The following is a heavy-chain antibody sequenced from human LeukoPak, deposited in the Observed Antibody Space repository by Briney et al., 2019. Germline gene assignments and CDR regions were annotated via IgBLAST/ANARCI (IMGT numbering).Heavy chain of an antibody. Sequence: LPGGSLSLFCGACVLAFSICSMIWLRQAPGKGLEWVSTHSGSGGNTYYADSVNGRFTISRDNSKNTLYLQMNSLRAEDTAVYYCAKGPRGYDSYYFDYWGQGTLVTVSS. CDR3: AKGPRGYDSYYFDY. CDR1: VLAFSICS. J-gene: IGHJ4*02. D-gene: IGHD5-12*01. V-gene: IGHV3-23*01. CDR2: HSGSGGNT.